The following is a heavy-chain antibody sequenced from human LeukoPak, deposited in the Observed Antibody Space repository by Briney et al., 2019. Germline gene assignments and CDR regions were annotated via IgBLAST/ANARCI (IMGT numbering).Heavy chain of an antibody. J-gene: IGHJ4*02. CDR2: IYYSGST. CDR3: ARVGTGTEWFGETKPYYFDY. V-gene: IGHV4-59*08. Sequence: PSETLSLTCTVSGGSISSYYWSRIRQPPGKGLEWIGYIYYSGSTNYNPSLKSRVTISVDTSKNQFSLKLSSVTAADTAVYYCARVGTGTEWFGETKPYYFDYWGQGTLVTVSS. CDR1: GGSISSYY. D-gene: IGHD3-10*01.